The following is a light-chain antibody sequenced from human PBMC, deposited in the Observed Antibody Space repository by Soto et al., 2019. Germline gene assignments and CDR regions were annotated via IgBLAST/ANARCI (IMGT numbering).Light chain of an antibody. J-gene: IGKJ2*01. CDR3: QQYHNWPPYT. CDR1: QSVSTN. CDR2: GAS. Sequence: EIVMTHSPATLSVSPGERATLSCRASQSVSTNLAWYQQKPGQAPRLLMYGASTRATGIPARFSGSGSGTEFTLTISSLQSEDFAVYYCQQYHNWPPYTFGQGTKLEIK. V-gene: IGKV3-15*01.